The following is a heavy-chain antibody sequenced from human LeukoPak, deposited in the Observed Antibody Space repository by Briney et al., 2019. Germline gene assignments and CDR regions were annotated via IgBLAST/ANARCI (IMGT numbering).Heavy chain of an antibody. CDR3: AKETGYDSVNDWFDH. V-gene: IGHV3-23*01. Sequence: AGGSLRLSCAASGFTFSNYAMSWVRQAPGKGLEWVSGISGSGGSTYYADSVKGRFTISRDNSKNTLYLQMNSLRAEDTAVYYCAKETGYDSVNDWFDHWGQGTLVTVSS. D-gene: IGHD5-12*01. J-gene: IGHJ5*02. CDR1: GFTFSNYA. CDR2: ISGSGGST.